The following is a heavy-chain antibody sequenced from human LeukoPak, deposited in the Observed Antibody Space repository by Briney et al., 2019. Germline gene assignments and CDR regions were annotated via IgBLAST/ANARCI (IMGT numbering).Heavy chain of an antibody. V-gene: IGHV4-39*07. D-gene: IGHD5-24*01. Sequence: PSETLSLTCTVSGGSISSSGYYWSWIRQPPGKGLEWIGTIYYSGSAYYNPSLKTQVTISVDTSKNQFSLKLSSVTAADTAVYYCARGASWRDGYKHYYYYYMDVWGKGTTVVVSS. CDR3: ARGASWRDGYKHYYYYYMDV. CDR1: GGSISSSGYY. CDR2: IYYSGSA. J-gene: IGHJ6*03.